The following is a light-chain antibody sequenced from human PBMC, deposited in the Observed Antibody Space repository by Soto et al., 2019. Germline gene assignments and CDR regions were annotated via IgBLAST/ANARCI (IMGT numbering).Light chain of an antibody. J-gene: IGKJ1*01. V-gene: IGKV1-5*03. CDR2: EAA. CDR1: QYSHNY. Sequence: DIQMTQSPSTLSVSVGDRVTITCRASQYSHNYLAWYQQKPGEAPKLLIYEAANLETGVPSRFSGSGTGTEFALTISSLQPDDFATYYCQQSNNYPGTFGHGTRVEI. CDR3: QQSNNYPGT.